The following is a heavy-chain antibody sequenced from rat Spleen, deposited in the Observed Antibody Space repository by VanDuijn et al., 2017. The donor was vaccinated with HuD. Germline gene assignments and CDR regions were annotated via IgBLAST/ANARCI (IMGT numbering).Heavy chain of an antibody. Sequence: QVQLKESGPGLVQPSQTLSLTCTVSGFSLTGNNVHWVRQPPGKGLEWMGRMRYDGDTYYNSALKSRLSISRDTSKNQVFLKMNSLQTDDTAIYYCTRGLGARPDYWGQGVMVTVSS. CDR1: GFSLTGNN. V-gene: IGHV2S30*01. J-gene: IGHJ2*01. CDR3: TRGLGARPDY. D-gene: IGHD5-1*01. CDR2: MRYDGDT.